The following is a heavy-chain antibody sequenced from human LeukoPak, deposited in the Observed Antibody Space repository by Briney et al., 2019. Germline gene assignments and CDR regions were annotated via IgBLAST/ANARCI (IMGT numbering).Heavy chain of an antibody. V-gene: IGHV1-69*05. Sequence: ASVKVSCKASVGTFSSYAISWVRQAPGQGLEWRGRIIPIFGTANYAQKFQGRVTITTDESTSTAYMELSSLRSEDTAVYYCARWGATTVGAFDIWGQGTMVTVSS. CDR3: ARWGATTVGAFDI. CDR2: IIPIFGTA. CDR1: VGTFSSYA. D-gene: IGHD4-23*01. J-gene: IGHJ3*02.